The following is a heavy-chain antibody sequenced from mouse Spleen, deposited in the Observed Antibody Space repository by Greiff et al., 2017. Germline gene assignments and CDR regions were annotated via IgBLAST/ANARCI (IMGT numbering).Heavy chain of an antibody. Sequence: EVMLVESGGGLVQPGGSLKLSCAASGFTFSSYTMSWVRQTPEKRLEWVAYISNGGGSTYYPDTVKGRFTISRDNAKNTLYLQMSSLKSEDTAMYYCARPLYGSAWFAYWGQGTLVTVSA. CDR2: ISNGGGST. CDR3: ARPLYGSAWFAY. V-gene: IGHV5-12-2*01. CDR1: GFTFSSYT. J-gene: IGHJ3*01. D-gene: IGHD1-1*01.